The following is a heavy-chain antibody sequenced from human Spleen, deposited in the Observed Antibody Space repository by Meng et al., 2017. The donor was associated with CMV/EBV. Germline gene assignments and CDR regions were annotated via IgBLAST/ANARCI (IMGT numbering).Heavy chain of an antibody. CDR2: IKQDGSEK. CDR1: GFTFSNYW. CDR3: AKDMGRGYSYGPDLYYYYGMDV. Sequence: GESLKISCAASGFTFSNYWMTWVRRAPGKGLEWVASIKQDGSEKYFVDSVKGRFTISRDNSKNTLYLQMNSLRAEDTAVYYCAKDMGRGYSYGPDLYYYYGMDVWGQGTTVTVSS. J-gene: IGHJ6*02. V-gene: IGHV3-7*01. D-gene: IGHD5-18*01.